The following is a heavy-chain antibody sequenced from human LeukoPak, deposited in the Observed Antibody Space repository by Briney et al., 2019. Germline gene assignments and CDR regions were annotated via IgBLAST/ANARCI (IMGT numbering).Heavy chain of an antibody. D-gene: IGHD6-19*01. V-gene: IGHV6-1*01. CDR1: GDSVSSNSAA. Sequence: SQTLSLTCAISGDSVSSNSAAWNWIRQSPSRGLEWLGRTYYRSKWYNDYAVSVKSRITINPDTSKNQFSLQLNSVTPEDTAVYYCARDTPGVQQWPHHDAFDIWGQGTMVTVSS. CDR3: ARDTPGVQQWPHHDAFDI. CDR2: TYYRSKWYN. J-gene: IGHJ3*02.